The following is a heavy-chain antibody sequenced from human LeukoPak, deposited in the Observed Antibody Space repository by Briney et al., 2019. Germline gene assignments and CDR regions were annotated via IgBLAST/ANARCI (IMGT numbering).Heavy chain of an antibody. Sequence: PGGSLRLSCAASGFTVSSNYMSWVRQAPGKGLEWVSVIYSGGSTYYADSVKGRFTISRDNSKNTLYLQMNSLRAEGTAVYYCARHGSYFSRPAYFDYWGQGTLVTVSS. D-gene: IGHD2/OR15-2a*01. CDR1: GFTVSSNY. CDR3: ARHGSYFSRPAYFDY. CDR2: IYSGGST. J-gene: IGHJ4*02. V-gene: IGHV3-53*01.